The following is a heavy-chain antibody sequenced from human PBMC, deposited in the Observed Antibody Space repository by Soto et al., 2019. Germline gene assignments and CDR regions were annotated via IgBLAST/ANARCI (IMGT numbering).Heavy chain of an antibody. Sequence: QVQLVQSGAEVKKPGSSVRVSCKASGGINWVRQAPGHGLEWMGGFMPLFGTADYAQRFQGRVTITADELANTSYMVLRSLRSEDTALYYCARRAYCGGDCFAFDVWGQGTSVTVSS. CDR2: FMPLFGTA. V-gene: IGHV1-69*01. D-gene: IGHD2-21*02. J-gene: IGHJ3*01. CDR1: GG. CDR3: ARRAYCGGDCFAFDV.